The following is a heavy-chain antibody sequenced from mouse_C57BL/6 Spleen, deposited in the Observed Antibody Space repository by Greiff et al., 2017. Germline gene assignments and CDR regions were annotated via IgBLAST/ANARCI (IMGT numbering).Heavy chain of an antibody. CDR1: GYTFTSYW. D-gene: IGHD1-1*01. V-gene: IGHV1-52*01. CDR3: ARDYYGSSYYYYAMDY. Sequence: VQLQQPGAELVRPGSSVKLSCKASGYTFTSYWMHWVKQRPIQGLEWIGNIDPSDSETTYNQKFKDKATLTVDKSSSTAYMQLSSLTSEDSAVYYCARDYYGSSYYYYAMDYWGQGTSVTVSS. CDR2: IDPSDSET. J-gene: IGHJ4*01.